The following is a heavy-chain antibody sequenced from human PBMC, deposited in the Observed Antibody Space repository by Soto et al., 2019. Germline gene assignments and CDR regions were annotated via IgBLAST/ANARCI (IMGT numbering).Heavy chain of an antibody. D-gene: IGHD1-1*01. V-gene: IGHV1-18*01. Sequence: GASVKVSCTASVYTFTSYGSIWVRQAPGQGLEWMGWISAYNGNTNYAQKLQGRVTMTTDTSTSTAYMELRSLRSDDTAVYYCARIRRGASWYYYYGMDVWGQGTTVTVSS. CDR1: VYTFTSYG. CDR2: ISAYNGNT. J-gene: IGHJ6*02. CDR3: ARIRRGASWYYYYGMDV.